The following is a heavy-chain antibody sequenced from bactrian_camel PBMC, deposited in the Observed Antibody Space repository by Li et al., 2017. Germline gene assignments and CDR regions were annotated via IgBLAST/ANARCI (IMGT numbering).Heavy chain of an antibody. Sequence: VQLVESGGGLVQPGGSLRLSCASSGFTFSTYAMTWVRQAPGKGLEWVSYIQVDSSSTSYADSVKGRFTISRDNAKNTLNLQMTSLTSEDTAMYYCAARYLSRSYNSWWASTSAYSYWGQGTQVTVS. V-gene: IGHV3S35*01. J-gene: IGHJ4*01. D-gene: IGHD2*01. CDR1: GFTFSTYA. CDR2: IQVDSSST. CDR3: AARYLSRSYNSWWASTSAYSY.